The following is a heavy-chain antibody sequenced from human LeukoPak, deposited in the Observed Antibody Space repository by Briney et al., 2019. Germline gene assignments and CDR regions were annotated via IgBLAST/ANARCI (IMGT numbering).Heavy chain of an antibody. J-gene: IGHJ4*01. CDR2: IYSSGFT. V-gene: IGHV4-4*07. CDR1: GGSISRYW. CDR3: ARGGSSGRTGDY. D-gene: IGHD1-1*01. Sequence: SETLSLTCTVSGGSISRYWWGWIRQPAGKGLEWIGHIYSSGFTNCNPSLKSRVTMSVDTSKNQFSLNLSSVTAADTAVYYCARGGSSGRTGDYWGHGTLVTVTS.